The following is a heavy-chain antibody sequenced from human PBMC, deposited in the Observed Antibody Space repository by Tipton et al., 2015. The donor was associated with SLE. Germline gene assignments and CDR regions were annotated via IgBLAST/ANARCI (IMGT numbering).Heavy chain of an antibody. D-gene: IGHD3-10*01. CDR1: GDSIFSYY. V-gene: IGHV4-59*01. Sequence: GLVKPSETLSLTCTVSGDSIFSYYWSWIRQSPKKGLEWIGYIDYSGSTNYNPSLKSRVTISVDTSKNQFSLKLSSVTAADTAVYYCARGSYGTDAFDIWGQGTMVTVSS. CDR3: ARGSYGTDAFDI. J-gene: IGHJ3*02. CDR2: IDYSGST.